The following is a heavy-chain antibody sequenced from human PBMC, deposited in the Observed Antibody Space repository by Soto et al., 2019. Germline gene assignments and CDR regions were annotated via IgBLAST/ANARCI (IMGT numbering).Heavy chain of an antibody. CDR3: ARTHAEYDWGVKWFDP. CDR2: ISYDGSNK. D-gene: IGHD3-16*01. CDR1: GFTFSSYA. V-gene: IGHV3-30-3*01. J-gene: IGHJ5*02. Sequence: GGSLRLSCAASGFTFSSYAMHWVRQAPGRGLEWVAVISYDGSNKYYADSVKGRFTISRDNSKNTLYLQMNSLRAEDTAVYYCARTHAEYDWGVKWFDPWGQGTLVTVSS.